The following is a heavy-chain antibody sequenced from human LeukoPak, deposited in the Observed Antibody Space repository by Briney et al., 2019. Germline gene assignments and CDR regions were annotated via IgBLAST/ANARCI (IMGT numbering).Heavy chain of an antibody. CDR1: GYTFSGYY. J-gene: IGHJ4*02. Sequence: ASVKVSCKASGYTFSGYYMHWVRQAPGQGLEWMGWINPNSGGTNYAQKFQDRVTMTRDTSISTAYMELSRLRSDDTAMHYCARSPLYGDYDYWGQGTLVTVSS. D-gene: IGHD4-17*01. CDR3: ARSPLYGDYDY. CDR2: INPNSGGT. V-gene: IGHV1-2*02.